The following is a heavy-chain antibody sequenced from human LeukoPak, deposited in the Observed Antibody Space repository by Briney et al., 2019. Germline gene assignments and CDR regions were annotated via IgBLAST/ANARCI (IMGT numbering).Heavy chain of an antibody. CDR3: AGAYDSSGLDY. V-gene: IGHV3-21*01. CDR2: ISSSSSYI. J-gene: IGHJ4*02. Sequence: GGSLRLSCAASGFTFSSYSMNWVRQAPGKGLEWVSPISSSSSYIYYADSVKGRFTISRDNAKNSLYLQMNSLRAEDTAVYYCAGAYDSSGLDYWGQGTLVTVSS. CDR1: GFTFSSYS. D-gene: IGHD3-22*01.